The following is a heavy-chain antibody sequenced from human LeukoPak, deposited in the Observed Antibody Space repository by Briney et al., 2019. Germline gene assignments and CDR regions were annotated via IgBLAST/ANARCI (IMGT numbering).Heavy chain of an antibody. CDR3: ARDRAPNYDFWSGYYYFDY. J-gene: IGHJ4*02. V-gene: IGHV1-18*01. CDR2: ISAYNGNT. D-gene: IGHD3-3*01. CDR1: GYTFTSYG. Sequence: ASVKVSCKASGYTFTSYGISWVRQAPGQGLEWMGWISAYNGNTNYAQKLQGRVTMTTDTSTSTAYMELRSLRADDTAVYYCARDRAPNYDFWSGYYYFDYWGQGTLVTVSS.